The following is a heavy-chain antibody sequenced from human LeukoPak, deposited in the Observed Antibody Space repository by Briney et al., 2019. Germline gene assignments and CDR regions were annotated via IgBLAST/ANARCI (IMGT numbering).Heavy chain of an antibody. CDR1: GGSVSSGSYY. CDR2: IYYSGST. V-gene: IGHV4-61*01. D-gene: IGHD6-13*01. J-gene: IGHJ5*02. Sequence: SETLSLTCTVSGGSVSSGSYYWSWIRQPPGKGLEWIGYIYYSGSTNYNPSLKSRVTISVDTSKNQFSLKLSSVTAADTAVYYCARAALSAAAPFDPWGQGTLVTVSS. CDR3: ARAALSAAAPFDP.